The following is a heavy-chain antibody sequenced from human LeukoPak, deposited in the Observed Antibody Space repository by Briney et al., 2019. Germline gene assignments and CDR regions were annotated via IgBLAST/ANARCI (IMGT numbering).Heavy chain of an antibody. Sequence: PSETLSLTCTVSGGSISSYYWSWIRQPPGKGLEWIGYIYYSGSTNYNPSLKSRVTISVDTSKNQFSLKLSSVTAADTAVYYCASSNGYSSGWYLPITDYWGQGTLVTVSS. D-gene: IGHD6-19*01. CDR1: GGSISSYY. J-gene: IGHJ4*02. CDR3: ASSNGYSSGWYLPITDY. V-gene: IGHV4-59*01. CDR2: IYYSGST.